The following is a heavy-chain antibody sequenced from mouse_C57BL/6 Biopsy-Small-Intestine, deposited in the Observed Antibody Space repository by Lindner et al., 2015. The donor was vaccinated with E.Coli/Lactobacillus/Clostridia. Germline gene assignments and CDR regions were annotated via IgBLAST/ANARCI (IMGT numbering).Heavy chain of an antibody. Sequence: VKPGGSLKLSCAASGFTFSDYGMHWVRQAPEKGLEWVAFISSGSSTIYYADTVKGRFTISRDNAKNTLFLQMTSLRSEDTAMYYCAREGLYAFDYWGQGTTLTVSS. CDR2: ISSGSSTI. J-gene: IGHJ2*01. CDR3: AREGLYAFDY. V-gene: IGHV5-17*01. D-gene: IGHD2-12*01. CDR1: GFTFSDYG.